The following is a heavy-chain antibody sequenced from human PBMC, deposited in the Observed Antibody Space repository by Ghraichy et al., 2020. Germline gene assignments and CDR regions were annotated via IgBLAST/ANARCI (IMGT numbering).Heavy chain of an antibody. J-gene: IGHJ3*02. CDR2: ISGYNANT. D-gene: IGHD3/OR15-3a*01. CDR1: GYTFTSYG. CDR3: ARGTGHDAFDI. Sequence: ASVKVSCKASGYTFTSYGFTWVRQAPGQGLEWMGWISGYNANTNYAQKVQGRVTMTTDTSTSTAYMELRGLRSDDTAVYYCARGTGHDAFDIWGQGTMVTVSS. V-gene: IGHV1-18*04.